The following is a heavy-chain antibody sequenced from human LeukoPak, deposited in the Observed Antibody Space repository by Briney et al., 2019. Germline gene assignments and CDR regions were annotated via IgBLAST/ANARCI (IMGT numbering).Heavy chain of an antibody. V-gene: IGHV4-34*01. D-gene: IGHD3-22*01. Sequence: KPSETLSLTCAVYGGSFSGYYWSWIRQPPGKGLEWIGEINHSGSTNYNPSLKSRVTISVDTSKNQFSLKLSSVTAADTAVYYCARQDPHCYDSSGVYPNPFDFWGQGTLVTVSS. CDR2: INHSGST. CDR1: GGSFSGYY. CDR3: ARQDPHCYDSSGVYPNPFDF. J-gene: IGHJ4*02.